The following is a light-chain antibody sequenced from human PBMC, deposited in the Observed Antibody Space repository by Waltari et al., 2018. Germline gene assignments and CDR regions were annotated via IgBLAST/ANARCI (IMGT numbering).Light chain of an antibody. Sequence: DIQMTQSPSTLSASVGDRVTITCRASQSTSDCLAWYQQKPGKAPKLLIYKASNLESGVPSRFSGSGSGTEFTLTISSLQPDDSATYYCQHYNGYPLTFGGGTKVEIK. V-gene: IGKV1-5*03. J-gene: IGKJ4*01. CDR1: QSTSDC. CDR2: KAS. CDR3: QHYNGYPLT.